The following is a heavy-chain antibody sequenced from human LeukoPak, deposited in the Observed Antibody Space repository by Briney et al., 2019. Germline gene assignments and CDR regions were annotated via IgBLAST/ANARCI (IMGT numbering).Heavy chain of an antibody. CDR3: ARGGVGGYDYFDS. CDR1: GGSIRSDDYY. V-gene: IGHV4-30-4*01. CDR2: ITCSGST. J-gene: IGHJ4*02. D-gene: IGHD5-12*01. Sequence: PSQTLSLTCTVSGGSIRSDDYYWSWIRQPPGKGLEWIGHITCSGSTDYSPSLKSRVSISVDTSKNQFSLSLNSVTVADTAVYYCARGGVGGYDYFDSWGQGTLVTVSS.